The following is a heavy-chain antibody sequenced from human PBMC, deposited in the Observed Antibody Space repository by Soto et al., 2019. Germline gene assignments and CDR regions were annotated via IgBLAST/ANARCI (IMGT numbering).Heavy chain of an antibody. CDR3: ARGYSSSLAFDI. D-gene: IGHD6-6*01. CDR1: GFTVSSNY. CDR2: IYSGGST. V-gene: IGHV3-53*01. J-gene: IGHJ3*02. Sequence: GGSLRLSCAASGFTVSSNYMSWVRQAPGKGLEWVSVIYSGGSTYYADSVKGRFTISRDNSKNTLYLQMNSLRAEARAVYYCARGYSSSLAFDIWGQGTMVTVSS.